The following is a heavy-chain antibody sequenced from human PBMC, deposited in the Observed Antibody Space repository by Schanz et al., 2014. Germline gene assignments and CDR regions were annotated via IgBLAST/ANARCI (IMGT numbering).Heavy chain of an antibody. D-gene: IGHD3-22*01. V-gene: IGHV3-53*01. Sequence: EVHLLESGGGLVQPGGSLRLSCAASGFAVDNYYMSCVRQAPGRGLEWVSIIFNDGRTYYADSVKGRFTISRDNSKNTLFLQMNSLRVEDSAIYYCAKDISDTSGKDDYWGQGTLVTVSS. CDR3: AKDISDTSGKDDY. CDR2: IFNDGRT. CDR1: GFAVDNYY. J-gene: IGHJ4*02.